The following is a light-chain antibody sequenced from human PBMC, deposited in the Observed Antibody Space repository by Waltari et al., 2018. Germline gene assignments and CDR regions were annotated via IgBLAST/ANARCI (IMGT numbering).Light chain of an antibody. CDR3: CSYVGLGTYV. CDR1: SSDVGNYNL. J-gene: IGLJ1*01. CDR2: EVM. V-gene: IGLV2-23*02. Sequence: QSGLAQPASASGSPGQSITITCTGTSSDVGNYNLVSWYQQRPGKATRLLIYEVMKPAPGTSDRFSASKSGNTASLSISGLQAQEDEADYYCCSYVGLGTYVFGTGTKVTV.